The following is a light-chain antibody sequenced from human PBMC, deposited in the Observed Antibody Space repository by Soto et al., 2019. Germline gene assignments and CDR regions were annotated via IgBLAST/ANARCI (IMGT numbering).Light chain of an antibody. J-gene: IGKJ4*02. CDR2: DAS. CDR3: QQYNTYGLT. V-gene: IGKV1-5*01. Sequence: DIQMTQSPSTLSASVGDRVSITCRASQSVGNSLAWYQQRPGKAPKLLIFDASTLESGVPSKFSCSGSDSEFTFTISSLQPDDSATYYCQQYNTYGLTFGGGTKVEIK. CDR1: QSVGNS.